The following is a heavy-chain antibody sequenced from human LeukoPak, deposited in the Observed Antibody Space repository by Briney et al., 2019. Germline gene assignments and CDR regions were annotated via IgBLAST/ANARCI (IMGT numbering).Heavy chain of an antibody. V-gene: IGHV4-4*07. J-gene: IGHJ4*02. CDR2: IHTSGIT. D-gene: IGHD1-26*01. Sequence: SETLSLTSTVSGGSISSHYWSWIRQPAGKGLEYIGRIHTSGITNYNPSPKSRVTMSGGTSKNQFSLKLSSVTAADTAVYYCARDLGSNYVYFDYWGQGSLVTVSS. CDR1: GGSISSHY. CDR3: ARDLGSNYVYFDY.